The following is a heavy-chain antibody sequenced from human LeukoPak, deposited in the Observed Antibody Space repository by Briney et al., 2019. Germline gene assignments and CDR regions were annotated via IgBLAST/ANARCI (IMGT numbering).Heavy chain of an antibody. J-gene: IGHJ3*02. CDR3: ARERRGGSYNYGYDAFDI. CDR2: ITSSSSLT. D-gene: IGHD5-18*01. V-gene: IGHV3-48*02. CDR1: EFTFSSYS. Sequence: GGSLRLSCAVSEFTFSSYSMNWVRQAPGKGLEWLSYITSSSSLTFYADSVKGRFTISRDNAKNLLYLQMNSLRDEDTAVYYCARERRGGSYNYGYDAFDIWGQGTMVTVSS.